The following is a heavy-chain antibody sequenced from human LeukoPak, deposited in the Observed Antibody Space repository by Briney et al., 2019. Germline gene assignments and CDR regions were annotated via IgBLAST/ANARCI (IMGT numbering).Heavy chain of an antibody. J-gene: IGHJ4*02. Sequence: PGGSLRLSCAASGFTFSSFSMNWVRQPPGKGLEWVSSISSSSGYIYYADSVKGRFTISRDNAKNSLYLQMNSLRAEDTAVYYCARVGGYYDSSGYYFDYWGQGTLVTVSS. D-gene: IGHD3-22*01. V-gene: IGHV3-21*01. CDR3: ARVGGYYDSSGYYFDY. CDR2: ISSSSGYI. CDR1: GFTFSSFS.